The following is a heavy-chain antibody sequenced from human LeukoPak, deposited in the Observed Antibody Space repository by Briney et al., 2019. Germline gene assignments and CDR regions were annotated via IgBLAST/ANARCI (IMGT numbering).Heavy chain of an antibody. D-gene: IGHD3-3*01. Sequence: GGSLRLSCAASGFSFSSYCMKWVRQDAGKGLEWVSSIRSSSSTIYYADSVKGRFTISRDNAKNSLYLQMNSLRAEDTAVYYCARGSTIFGVAIRDWYFDYWGQGTLVTVSS. J-gene: IGHJ4*02. V-gene: IGHV3-48*01. CDR1: GFSFSSYC. CDR2: IRSSSSTI. CDR3: ARGSTIFGVAIRDWYFDY.